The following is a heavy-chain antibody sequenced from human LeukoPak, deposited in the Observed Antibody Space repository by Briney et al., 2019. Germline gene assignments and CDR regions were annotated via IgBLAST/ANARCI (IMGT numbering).Heavy chain of an antibody. CDR2: INPNSGGT. CDR3: ARDKLTITPTSNNWFDP. D-gene: IGHD3-3*01. CDR1: GYTFTGYY. J-gene: IGHJ5*02. Sequence: ASVKVSCKASGYTFTGYYMHWVRQAPGQGLEWMGRINPNSGGTNYAQKFQGRVTMTRDTSISTAYVELSRLRSDDTAVYYCARDKLTITPTSNNWFDPWGQGTLVTVSS. V-gene: IGHV1-2*06.